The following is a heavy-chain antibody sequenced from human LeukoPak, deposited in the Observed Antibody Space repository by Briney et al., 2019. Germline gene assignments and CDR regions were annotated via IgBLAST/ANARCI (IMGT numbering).Heavy chain of an antibody. V-gene: IGHV4-31*03. Sequence: SETLSLTCTASGGSISSGGYYWSWIRQHPGKGLEWIGYIYYSGSTSYNPSLKSRVTISVDTSKNQFSLKLSSVTPADTAVYYCARTEVVAATITHFDYWGQGTLVTVSS. J-gene: IGHJ4*02. CDR3: ARTEVVAATITHFDY. CDR2: IYYSGST. CDR1: GGSISSGGYY. D-gene: IGHD2-15*01.